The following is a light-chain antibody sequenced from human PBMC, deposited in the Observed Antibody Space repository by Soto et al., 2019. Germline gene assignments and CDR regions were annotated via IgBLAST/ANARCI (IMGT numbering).Light chain of an antibody. CDR2: DVR. CDR3: SSFTSRHTYV. CDR1: SSDVGAYNY. Sequence: QSVLAQPASVSGSPGQSITISCTGTSSDVGAYNYVSWYQQNPGKAPKLLIYDVRYRPSGVSNRFSCSKPGNTAYLIISGLQAEDEADYYCSSFTSRHTYVFGSGTKVTVL. J-gene: IGLJ1*01. V-gene: IGLV2-14*01.